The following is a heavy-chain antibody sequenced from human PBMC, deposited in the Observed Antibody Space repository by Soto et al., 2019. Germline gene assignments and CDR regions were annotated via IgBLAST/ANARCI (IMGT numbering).Heavy chain of an antibody. V-gene: IGHV3-23*01. J-gene: IGHJ1*01. CDR1: GFTFNSYA. D-gene: IGHD1-1*01. CDR3: ANSLWYNPDGYFQH. Sequence: GGSLRLSCAASGFTFNSYAMSWVRQAPGEGLEWVSGISGSGGTTYYADSVKGRVTISRDESENTLYLQMTSLRAEDTAIYYCANSLWYNPDGYFQHWGQGTLVTVSS. CDR2: ISGSGGTT.